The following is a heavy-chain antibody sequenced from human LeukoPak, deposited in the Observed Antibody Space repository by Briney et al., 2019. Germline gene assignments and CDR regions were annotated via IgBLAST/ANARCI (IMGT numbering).Heavy chain of an antibody. J-gene: IGHJ4*02. Sequence: SGGSLRLSCAASGFTFSSYWMHWVRHAPGKGLVWVSRINSDGSSITYADSVKGRLTISRDNAKNTLYLQMNSLRVEDTAVYYCAREGRVSGYDFDCWGQGTLVTVSS. CDR2: INSDGSSI. CDR3: AREGRVSGYDFDC. D-gene: IGHD5-12*01. V-gene: IGHV3-74*03. CDR1: GFTFSSYW.